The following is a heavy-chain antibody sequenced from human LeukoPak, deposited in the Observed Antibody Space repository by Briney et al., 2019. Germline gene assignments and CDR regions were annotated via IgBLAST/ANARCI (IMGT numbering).Heavy chain of an antibody. Sequence: PSETLSLTCTVSGGSISSYYWSWIRQPPGKGLEWIGYIYYSGSTNYNPSLKSRVTISVDTSKNQFSLKLSSVTAADTAVYYCARGRLYYDSSGYYYTELDYWGQGTLVTVSS. CDR2: IYYSGST. CDR1: GGSISSYY. CDR3: ARGRLYYDSSGYYYTELDY. V-gene: IGHV4-59*08. D-gene: IGHD3-22*01. J-gene: IGHJ4*02.